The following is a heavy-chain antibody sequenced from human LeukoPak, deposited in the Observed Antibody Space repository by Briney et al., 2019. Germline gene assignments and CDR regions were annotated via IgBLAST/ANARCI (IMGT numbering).Heavy chain of an antibody. D-gene: IGHD3-22*01. CDR1: GFTVSKTY. V-gene: IGHV3-53*01. CDR3: ARIHNSYDSNGYFDY. CDR2: IYSGGNT. Sequence: GGSLRLSCAASGFTVSKTYMVWVRQAPGRGLEWVSIIYSGGNTYYADSVKGRFTISRDNSKNTLFLQLTRLRAEDTAVYYCARIHNSYDSNGYFDYWGQGTLVTVSS. J-gene: IGHJ4*02.